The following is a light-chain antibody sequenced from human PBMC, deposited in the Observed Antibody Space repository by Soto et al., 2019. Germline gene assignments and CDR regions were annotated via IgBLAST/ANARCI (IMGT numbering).Light chain of an antibody. J-gene: IGKJ4*01. CDR1: QTVTSSS. Sequence: EIVLTQSPGTLSLSPGERATLFCRASQTVTSSSIAWHQQKPGQAPRLLIYGAFSRATGIPDRFSGSGSGTDFTLTISRLESDDSAVYFCHHYGSSPGLTLGGGTKVEIK. CDR3: HHYGSSPGLT. CDR2: GAF. V-gene: IGKV3-20*01.